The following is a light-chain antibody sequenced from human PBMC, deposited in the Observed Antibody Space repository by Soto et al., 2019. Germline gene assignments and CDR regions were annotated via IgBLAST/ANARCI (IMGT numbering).Light chain of an antibody. CDR3: EAWDDSLNGYV. CDR1: SSNIGSNT. V-gene: IGLV1-44*01. J-gene: IGLJ1*01. Sequence: QSVLTQPPSASETPGQRVTISCSGSSSNIGSNTVNWYQQFPETAPKLLIFGNNQRPSGVPDRFSGSKSGTSASLAISGLQSEDEADYYCEAWDDSLNGYVFGTGTKVTVL. CDR2: GNN.